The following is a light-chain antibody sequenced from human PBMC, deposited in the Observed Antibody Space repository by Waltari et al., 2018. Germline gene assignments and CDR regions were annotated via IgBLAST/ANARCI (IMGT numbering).Light chain of an antibody. CDR3: NSRDSSGNPIVV. J-gene: IGLJ2*01. CDR1: SLRSYY. V-gene: IGLV3-19*01. Sequence: SSELTQDPAVSVALGKTVRITCQGDSLRSYYASWYQQKPGQAPVLVIYGKNNRPSGIPDRFSGSSSGNTASLTITGAQAEDEADYYCNSRDSSGNPIVVFGGGTKLTVL. CDR2: GKN.